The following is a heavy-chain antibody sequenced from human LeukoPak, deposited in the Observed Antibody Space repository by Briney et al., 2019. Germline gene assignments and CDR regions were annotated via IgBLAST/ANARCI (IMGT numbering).Heavy chain of an antibody. Sequence: PSETLSLTCAVSGSSVSTNYYWGWIRQPPGKGLEWIGSIYQSGTTYYNPSLKSRVTMSIDTSRNQSSLKLTSVTAADTAIYYCARAFPGFDPWGQGTQVIVSS. D-gene: IGHD3-16*01. CDR1: GSSVSTNYY. CDR2: IYQSGTT. V-gene: IGHV4-38-2*01. J-gene: IGHJ5*02. CDR3: ARAFPGFDP.